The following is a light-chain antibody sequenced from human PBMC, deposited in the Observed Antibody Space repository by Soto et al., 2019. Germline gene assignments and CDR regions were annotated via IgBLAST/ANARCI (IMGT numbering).Light chain of an antibody. CDR2: GAS. CDR1: QTVSRH. J-gene: IGKJ5*01. CDR3: QQYNTWPLIT. V-gene: IGKV3-15*01. Sequence: EIVMTQCPGTLSVSPGERATLSCRASQTVSRHLAWYQQKPGQAPRLLIFGASTRATGIPDSFSGSGSGTDFPLTISFLQSEDFAVYYCQQYNTWPLITFGPGTRLDI.